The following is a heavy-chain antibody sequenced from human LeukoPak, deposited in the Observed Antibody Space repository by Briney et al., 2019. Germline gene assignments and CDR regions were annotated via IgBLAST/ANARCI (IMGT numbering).Heavy chain of an antibody. Sequence: SETLSLTCTVSGVSISSYYWSWIRQPPGKGLEWIGYIYSSGNTNYNPSLKSRLTISIDTSKNQFSLKLSSVTAADTAVYYCAREIGGSGGGDVWGQGTTVTVSS. CDR2: IYSSGNT. CDR1: GVSISSYY. CDR3: AREIGGSGGGDV. V-gene: IGHV4-59*13. D-gene: IGHD3-10*01. J-gene: IGHJ6*02.